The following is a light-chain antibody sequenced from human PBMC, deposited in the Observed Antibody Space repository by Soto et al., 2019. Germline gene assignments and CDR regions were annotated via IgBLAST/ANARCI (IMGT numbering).Light chain of an antibody. Sequence: QSVLTRPPSVSGAPGQRVSISCTGSGTNIGAGYDVHWYQQLPGTAPKLLIYGNSNRPSGVPDRFSGSKSGTSASLAITGLQAEDEADYYCQSYDSSLSGYVFGTGTRSPS. J-gene: IGLJ1*01. CDR1: GTNIGAGYD. CDR3: QSYDSSLSGYV. CDR2: GNS. V-gene: IGLV1-40*01.